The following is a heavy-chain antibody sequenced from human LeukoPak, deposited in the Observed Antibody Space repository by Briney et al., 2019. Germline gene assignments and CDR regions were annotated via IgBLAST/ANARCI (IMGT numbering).Heavy chain of an antibody. CDR1: GGTFSSYA. CDR3: AKDPRMAEYSSGWYD. Sequence: SVKVSCKASGGTFSSYAISWVRQAPGQGLEWMGRIIPILGIANYAQKFQGRVTITADKSTSTAYMELSSLRSEDTALYYCAKDPRMAEYSSGWYDWGQGTLVTVSS. V-gene: IGHV1-69*04. D-gene: IGHD6-19*01. CDR2: IIPILGIA. J-gene: IGHJ4*02.